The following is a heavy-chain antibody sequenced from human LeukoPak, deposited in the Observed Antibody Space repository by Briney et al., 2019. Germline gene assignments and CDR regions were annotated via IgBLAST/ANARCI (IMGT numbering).Heavy chain of an antibody. Sequence: PSETLSLTCAVYGGSFSGYYWSWIRQPPGKGLEWIGEINHSGSTNYNPSLKSRVTISVDTSKNQFSLKLSSVTAADTAVYYCARFPRPPSKYSNYVPYWGQEPWSPSPQ. V-gene: IGHV4-34*01. CDR2: INHSGST. CDR3: ARFPRPPSKYSNYVPY. D-gene: IGHD4-11*01. J-gene: IGHJ4*01. CDR1: GGSFSGYY.